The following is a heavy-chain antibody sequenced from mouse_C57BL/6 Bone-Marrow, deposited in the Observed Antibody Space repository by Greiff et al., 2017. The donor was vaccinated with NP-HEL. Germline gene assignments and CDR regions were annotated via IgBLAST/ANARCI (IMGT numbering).Heavy chain of an antibody. Sequence: QVQLQQPGADLVKPGASVKLSCKASGYTFTSYWMHWVKQRPGRGLEWIGRLDPTSGGTKFNEKFKTKATLTVDKPSSTAYMQLSSLTSEDSAVYYCARYYYGSRGWYFDVWGTGTTVTVSS. CDR2: LDPTSGGT. V-gene: IGHV1-72*01. D-gene: IGHD1-1*01. J-gene: IGHJ1*03. CDR1: GYTFTSYW. CDR3: ARYYYGSRGWYFDV.